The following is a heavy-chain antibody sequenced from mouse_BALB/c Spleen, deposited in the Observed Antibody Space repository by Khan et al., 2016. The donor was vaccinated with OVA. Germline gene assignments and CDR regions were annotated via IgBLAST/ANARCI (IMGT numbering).Heavy chain of an antibody. J-gene: IGHJ3*01. CDR2: INTYTGEP. CDR3: ARREYYRSFAY. D-gene: IGHD2-14*01. CDR1: GYTFTNYG. V-gene: IGHV9-3-1*01. Sequence: QIQLVQSGPELKKPGETVKISCKASGYTFTNYGMDWVKQAPGKGLKWMGWINTYTGEPTYPDDFKGRFAFSLESSASTAYLQINNLQNEDTATNFWARREYYRSFAYWGQGTLVTVST.